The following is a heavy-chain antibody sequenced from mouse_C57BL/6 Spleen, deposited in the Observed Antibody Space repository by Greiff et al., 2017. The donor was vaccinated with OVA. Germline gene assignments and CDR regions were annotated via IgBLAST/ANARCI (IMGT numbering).Heavy chain of an antibody. CDR1: GYTFTDYY. CDR3: ARSKNFDV. Sequence: EVQLQQSGPELVKPGASVKISCKASGYTFTDYYMNWVKQSHGKSLEWIGDINPNNGGTSYNQKFKGKATLTVDKSSSTAYMELRSLTSEDSAVYYYARSKNFDVWGTGTTVTVSS. V-gene: IGHV1-26*01. J-gene: IGHJ1*03. CDR2: INPNNGGT.